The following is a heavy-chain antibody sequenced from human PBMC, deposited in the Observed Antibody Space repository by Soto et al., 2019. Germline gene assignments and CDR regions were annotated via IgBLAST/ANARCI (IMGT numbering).Heavy chain of an antibody. CDR3: ARDRNPYYYYGMDV. Sequence: GGSLRLSCAASGFTFSSYGMHWVRQAPGKGLEWVAVIWYDGSNKYYADSVKGRFTISRDNSKNTLYLQMNSLRAEDPAVYYCARDRNPYYYYGMDVWGQGTTVTVSS. V-gene: IGHV3-33*01. CDR2: IWYDGSNK. J-gene: IGHJ6*02. CDR1: GFTFSSYG.